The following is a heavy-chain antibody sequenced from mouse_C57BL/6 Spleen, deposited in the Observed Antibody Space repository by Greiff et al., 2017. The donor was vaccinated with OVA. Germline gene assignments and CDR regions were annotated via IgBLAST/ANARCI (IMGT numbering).Heavy chain of an antibody. V-gene: IGHV2-4*01. CDR2: IWRGGST. CDR3: AKESFLRRDYYAMDY. D-gene: IGHD2-12*01. CDR1: GFSLTSYG. J-gene: IGHJ4*01. Sequence: VQLQQSGPGLVQPSQSLSITCTVSGFSLTSYGVHWVRQPPGKGLEWLGVIWRGGSTDYNAAFIYRLSISKDTSKSQVFFKMNSLQADDTAIYYCAKESFLRRDYYAMDYWGQGTSVTVSS.